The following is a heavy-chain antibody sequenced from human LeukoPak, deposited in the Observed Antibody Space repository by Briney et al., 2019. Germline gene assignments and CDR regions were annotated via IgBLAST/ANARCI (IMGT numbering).Heavy chain of an antibody. CDR1: GYTFTSYG. J-gene: IGHJ5*02. D-gene: IGHD4-11*01. CDR2: ISAYNGNT. CDR3: ARLTVTTGYDWFDP. V-gene: IGHV1-18*01. Sequence: ASVKVSCKASGYTFTSYGISWVRRAPGQGLEWMGWISAYNGNTNYAQKLQGRVTITRDTSASTAYMELSSLRSEDTAVYYCARLTVTTGYDWFDPWGQGTLVTVSS.